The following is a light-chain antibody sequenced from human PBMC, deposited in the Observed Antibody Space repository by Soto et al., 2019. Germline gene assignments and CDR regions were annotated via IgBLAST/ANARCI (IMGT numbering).Light chain of an antibody. CDR3: QQRSNWPPIT. CDR2: DAS. CDR1: QSVSSY. J-gene: IGKJ5*01. V-gene: IGKV3-11*01. Sequence: TLLPQSTNTLSLTPGERAPLSCRASQSVSSYLAWYQQKPGQAPRLLIYDASNRATGIPARFSGSGSGTDFTLTISSLEPEDFAVYYCQQRSNWPPITVGQGTRSEIK.